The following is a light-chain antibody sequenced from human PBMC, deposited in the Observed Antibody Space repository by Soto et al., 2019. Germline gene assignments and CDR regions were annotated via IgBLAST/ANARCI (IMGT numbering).Light chain of an antibody. CDR2: EAY. V-gene: IGLV2-23*01. J-gene: IGLJ2*01. CDR3: SSYAGSRTYVV. CDR1: SSDIGSYNL. Sequence: QSALTQPASVSGSPGQSITISCTGSSSDIGSYNLVSWYQKEPGKAPKLVIYEAYKRPSGVSARFSGSKSGNTVSLTISGLQAEDEADYYCSSYAGSRTYVVFGGGTKLTVL.